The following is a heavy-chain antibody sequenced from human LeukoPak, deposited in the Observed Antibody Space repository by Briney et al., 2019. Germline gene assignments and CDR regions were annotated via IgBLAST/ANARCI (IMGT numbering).Heavy chain of an antibody. D-gene: IGHD6-13*01. Sequence: SETLSLTCTVSGGSISGYYWGWIRQPPGKGLEWIGSIYYSGSTYYNPSLKSRVTISVDTSKNQFSLKLSSVTAADTAVYYCARAFYSSSWYHKEDFFDYWGQGTPVTVSS. J-gene: IGHJ4*02. V-gene: IGHV4-39*07. CDR1: GGSISGYY. CDR2: IYYSGST. CDR3: ARAFYSSSWYHKEDFFDY.